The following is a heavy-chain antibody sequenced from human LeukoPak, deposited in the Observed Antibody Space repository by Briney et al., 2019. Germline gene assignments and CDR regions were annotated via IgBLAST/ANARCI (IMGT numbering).Heavy chain of an antibody. Sequence: GGSLRLSCAASGFTFSSYGMHWVRQAPGKGLEWVAVISYDGSNKYYADSVKGRFTISRDNSKNTLYLQMNSLRAEDTAVYYCAKDTLPYSGSYYYFDYWGQGTLVTVSS. CDR3: AKDTLPYSGSYYYFDY. J-gene: IGHJ4*02. V-gene: IGHV3-30*18. CDR1: GFTFSSYG. CDR2: ISYDGSNK. D-gene: IGHD1-26*01.